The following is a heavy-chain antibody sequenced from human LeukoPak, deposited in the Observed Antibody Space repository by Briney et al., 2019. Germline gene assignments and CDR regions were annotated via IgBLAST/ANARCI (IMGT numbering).Heavy chain of an antibody. D-gene: IGHD3-10*02. Sequence: GSLRLSCAASGFTFSSYEMNWVRQAPGKGPEWVSYISSSGSTIYYADSVKGRFTISRDNAKNSLYLQMNSLRAEDTAVYYCAELGITMIGGVWGKGTTATISS. CDR3: AELGITMIGGV. V-gene: IGHV3-48*03. J-gene: IGHJ6*04. CDR2: ISSSGSTI. CDR1: GFTFSSYE.